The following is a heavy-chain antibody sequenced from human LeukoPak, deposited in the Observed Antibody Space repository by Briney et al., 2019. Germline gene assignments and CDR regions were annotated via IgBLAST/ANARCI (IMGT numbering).Heavy chain of an antibody. J-gene: IGHJ4*02. D-gene: IGHD6-19*01. Sequence: PGGSLRLSCAASGFTVSNSYLSWVRQAPGKGLEWVSVIYSGGSTYYADSVKGRFTISRDNAKNTLYLQMNSLRAEDTAVYYCAKELGAVAGTDYWGQGTLVTVSS. CDR2: IYSGGST. CDR1: GFTVSNSY. CDR3: AKELGAVAGTDY. V-gene: IGHV3-53*01.